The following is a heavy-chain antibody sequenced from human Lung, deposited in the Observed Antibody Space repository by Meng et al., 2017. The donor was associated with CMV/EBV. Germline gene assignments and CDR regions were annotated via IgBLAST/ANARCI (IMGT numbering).Heavy chain of an antibody. D-gene: IGHD1-1*01. CDR3: ARGYSHRFDY. V-gene: IGHV6-1*01. Sequence: QXXSLTXAISGDSVSSNSVAWNWIRQSPSRGLEWLGRTYYRSKWYNDYAVSVKSRITINPDTSKNQFSLQLKSVTPEDTAVYYCARGYSHRFDYWGQGTLVTVSS. CDR2: TYYRSKWYN. J-gene: IGHJ4*02. CDR1: GDSVSSNSVA.